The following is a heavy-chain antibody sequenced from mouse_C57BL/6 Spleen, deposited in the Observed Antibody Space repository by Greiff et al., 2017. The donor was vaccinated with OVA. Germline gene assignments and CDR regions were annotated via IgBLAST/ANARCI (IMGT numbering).Heavy chain of an antibody. CDR1: GYTFTDYY. CDR2: INPNNGGT. CDR3: ARSGYAPYYFDY. V-gene: IGHV1-26*01. Sequence: VQLQQSGPELVKPGASVKISCKASGYTFTDYYMNWVKQSHGQSLEWIGDINPNNGGTSYNQTFKGKATLTVDKSSRTAYMELRSLTSEDSAVDYCARSGYAPYYFDYWGQGTTLTVSS. J-gene: IGHJ2*01. D-gene: IGHD3-1*01.